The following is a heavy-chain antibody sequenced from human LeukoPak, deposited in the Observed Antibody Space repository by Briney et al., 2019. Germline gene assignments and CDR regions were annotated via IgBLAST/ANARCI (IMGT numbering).Heavy chain of an antibody. CDR2: IYYTGST. CDR1: GGSISNYY. CDR3: ARLDLDAFDI. J-gene: IGHJ3*02. Sequence: SETLSLTCTVSGGSISNYYWSWIRQPPGKGLEWIGYIYYTGSTNYIPSLGSRVTISVDTSKNQFSLNLSSATAADTAVYYCARLDLDAFDIWGQGTMVTVSS. D-gene: IGHD3-9*01. V-gene: IGHV4-59*08.